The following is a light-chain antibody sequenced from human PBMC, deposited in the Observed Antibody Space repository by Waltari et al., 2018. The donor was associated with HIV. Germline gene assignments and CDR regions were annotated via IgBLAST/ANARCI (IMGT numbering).Light chain of an antibody. CDR3: ALWDDSLNGVL. CDR1: SPHIGRNT. Sequence: QSELSQPPSASGTPGQRVAISCSGSSPHIGRNTINWYQPLPGTAPKILIYSNNQRPSGVPDRFSGSKSGTSASLAITGLQSEDEADYYCALWDDSLNGVLFGGGTKLTVL. CDR2: SNN. J-gene: IGLJ2*01. V-gene: IGLV1-44*01.